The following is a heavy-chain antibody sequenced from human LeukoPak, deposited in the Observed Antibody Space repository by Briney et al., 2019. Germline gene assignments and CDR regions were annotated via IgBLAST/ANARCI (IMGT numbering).Heavy chain of an antibody. CDR3: AGGSHAWGTYTWGL. D-gene: IGHD3-16*01. V-gene: IGHV4-59*01. CDR2: IHYSGST. CDR1: GGSISSYY. Sequence: SETLSLTCTVSGGSISSYYWSWIRQAPGRRLEWIAYIHYSGSTNYNPSLKSRVTISLDTSKNQFSLRLSSVTAADTAVYYCAGGSHAWGTYTWGLWGQGTLVTVSS. J-gene: IGHJ4*02.